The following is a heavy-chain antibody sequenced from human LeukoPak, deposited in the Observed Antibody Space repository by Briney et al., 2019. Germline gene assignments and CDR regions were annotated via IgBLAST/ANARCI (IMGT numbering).Heavy chain of an antibody. CDR1: GFAVNSNY. V-gene: IGHV3-15*01. CDR3: TAWIQLWSGRAAFDI. D-gene: IGHD5-18*01. J-gene: IGHJ3*02. CDR2: IKSKTDGGTT. Sequence: GGSLRLSCAASGFAVNSNYMSWVRQAPGKGLEWVGRIKSKTDGGTTDYAAPVKGRFTISRDDSKNTLYLQMNSLKTEDTAVYYCTAWIQLWSGRAAFDIWGQGTMVTVSS.